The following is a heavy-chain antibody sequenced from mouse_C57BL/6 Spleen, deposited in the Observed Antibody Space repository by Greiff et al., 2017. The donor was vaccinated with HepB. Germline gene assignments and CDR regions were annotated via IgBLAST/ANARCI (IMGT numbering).Heavy chain of an antibody. V-gene: IGHV1-15*01. CDR3: TRSYYYGSNYCY. Sequence: QVQLQQSGAELVRPGASVTLSCKASGYTFTDYEMHWVKQTPGHGLEWIGAIDPETGGTAYNQKFKGKAILTADKSSSTAYMELRSLTSEDSAVYYCTRSYYYGSNYCYWGQGTTLTVSS. CDR1: GYTFTDYE. CDR2: IDPETGGT. D-gene: IGHD1-1*01. J-gene: IGHJ2*01.